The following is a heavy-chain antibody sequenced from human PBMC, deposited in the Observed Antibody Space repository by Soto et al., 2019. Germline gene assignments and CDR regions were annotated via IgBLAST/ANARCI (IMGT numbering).Heavy chain of an antibody. CDR1: GFTFSSYG. J-gene: IGHJ5*02. V-gene: IGHV3-33*01. CDR3: ARKERSIAAAGSLNWFDP. D-gene: IGHD6-13*01. CDR2: IWYDGSNK. Sequence: GGSLRLSCAASGFTFSSYGMHWVRQDPGKGLEWVAVIWYDGSNKYYADSVKGRFTISRDNSKNTLYLQMNSLRAEDTAVYYCARKERSIAAAGSLNWFDPWGQGTLVTVSS.